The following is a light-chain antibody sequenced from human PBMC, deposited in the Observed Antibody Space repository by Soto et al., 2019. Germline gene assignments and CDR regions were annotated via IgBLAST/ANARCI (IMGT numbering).Light chain of an antibody. J-gene: IGKJ1*01. CDR3: QHYKTWPPPWT. V-gene: IGKV3-15*01. CDR2: HAS. CDR1: ESVNTN. Sequence: EIVMMQSPASLSVSHGESAALSCRASESVNTNLAWYQQKPGQAPRLLIYHASTRATGIPARFSGSGSGTEFTLTISSLQSEDFAVYYGQHYKTWPPPWTFGQGTKVDIK.